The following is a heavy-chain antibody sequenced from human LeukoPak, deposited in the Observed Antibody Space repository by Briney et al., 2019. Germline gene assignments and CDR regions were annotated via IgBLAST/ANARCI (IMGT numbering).Heavy chain of an antibody. CDR1: GYTFTSYC. D-gene: IGHD3-3*01. CDR3: ARDFRGGYDFWSGYYTPYYFDY. V-gene: IGHV1-18*01. J-gene: IGHJ4*02. Sequence: ASVTVSCKASGYTFTSYCISWVRQAPGQGLEWMGWISAYNCNTNYAQKLQDRVTMSTDTSTSTAYMELRSLRSDDTAVYYCARDFRGGYDFWSGYYTPYYFDYWGQGTLVTVSP. CDR2: ISAYNCNT.